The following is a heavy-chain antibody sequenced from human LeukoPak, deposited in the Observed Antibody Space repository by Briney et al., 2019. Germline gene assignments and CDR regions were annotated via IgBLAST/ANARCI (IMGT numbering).Heavy chain of an antibody. CDR3: AYRPPGDESFDI. Sequence: ASVKVSCKVSGHTLTGLAMHWERQGTGKGLERMGGSDPEDGETIYAQKFKGRVTMTEDTATDTAYMELRSLRSEDTAVYYCAYRPPGDESFDIWGQGTLVTVSS. D-gene: IGHD5-24*01. CDR2: SDPEDGET. CDR1: GHTLTGLA. J-gene: IGHJ3*02. V-gene: IGHV1-24*01.